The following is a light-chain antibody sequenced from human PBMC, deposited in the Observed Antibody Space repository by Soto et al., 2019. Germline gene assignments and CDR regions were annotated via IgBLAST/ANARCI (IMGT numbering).Light chain of an antibody. CDR1: SSDVGVYNY. CDR2: DVT. V-gene: IGLV2-11*01. CDR3: CSYAGSYTFV. Sequence: QSALTQPRSVSGSPGQSVTISCTGTSSDVGVYNYASWYQQHPGKAPKLMIYDVTKRPSGVPDRFSGSKSANTASLTISGLQAEDEADYYCCSYAGSYTFVFGTGTKVTVL. J-gene: IGLJ1*01.